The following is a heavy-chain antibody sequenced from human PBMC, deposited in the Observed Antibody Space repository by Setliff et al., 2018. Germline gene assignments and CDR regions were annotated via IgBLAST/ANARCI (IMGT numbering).Heavy chain of an antibody. D-gene: IGHD6-13*01. V-gene: IGHV1-8*01. Sequence: ASVKVSCKASGYTFTSYDINWVRQATGQGLEWMGWMNPNSGNTGYAQKFQGRVTITADESTSTAHMELSSLRSEDTAVYYCARDGGIAAAGTWPFDYWGQGTLVTVSS. CDR3: ARDGGIAAAGTWPFDY. CDR1: GYTFTSYD. CDR2: MNPNSGNT. J-gene: IGHJ4*02.